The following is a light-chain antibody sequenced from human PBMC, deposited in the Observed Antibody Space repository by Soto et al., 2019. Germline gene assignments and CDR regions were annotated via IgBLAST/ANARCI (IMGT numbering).Light chain of an antibody. CDR3: QSYDRGLTAYV. CDR1: SPNIGAGYE. J-gene: IGLJ1*01. Sequence: QSVLTQPPSVSGAPGPRVTFSCPGTSPNIGAGYEVHWYPQLPGKAPNFLVSGNDNRPSGVPDRLSASKSGTSGSLAITGLQAEDEGHYYCQSYDRGLTAYVFGTGTKLTVL. CDR2: GND. V-gene: IGLV1-40*01.